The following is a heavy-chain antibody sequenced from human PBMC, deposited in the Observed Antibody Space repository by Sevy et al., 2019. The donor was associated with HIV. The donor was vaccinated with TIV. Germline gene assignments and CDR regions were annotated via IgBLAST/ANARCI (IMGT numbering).Heavy chain of an antibody. CDR2: ISAYNGNT. CDR1: GYTFTSYG. D-gene: IGHD3-22*01. V-gene: IGHV1-18*04. Sequence: ASVKVSCKASGYTFTSYGISWVRQAPGQGLEWMGWISAYNGNTNYAQKLQGRVTMTTDTSTSTAYMELRSLRSDDTAVYYCARTPYYYDSSGDWYFDLWGRGTLVTVSS. J-gene: IGHJ2*01. CDR3: ARTPYYYDSSGDWYFDL.